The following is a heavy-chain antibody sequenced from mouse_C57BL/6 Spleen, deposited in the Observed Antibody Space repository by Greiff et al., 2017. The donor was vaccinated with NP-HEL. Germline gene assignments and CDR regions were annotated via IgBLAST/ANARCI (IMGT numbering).Heavy chain of an antibody. V-gene: IGHV2-6-1*01. Sequence: VKLMESGPGLVAPSQSLSITCTVSGFSLTSYGVHWVRQPPGKGLEWLVVIWSDGSSTYNSALKSRLSISKDNSKSQVFLKMYSLQTDDTAMYYCARHRGSFMDYWGQGTSVTVSS. J-gene: IGHJ4*01. CDR1: GFSLTSYG. D-gene: IGHD3-3*01. CDR3: ARHRGSFMDY. CDR2: IWSDGSS.